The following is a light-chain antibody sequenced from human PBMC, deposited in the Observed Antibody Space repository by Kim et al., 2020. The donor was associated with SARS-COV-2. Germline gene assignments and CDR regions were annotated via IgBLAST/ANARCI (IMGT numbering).Light chain of an antibody. CDR1: SGHTRYA. CDR2: LNSDGSH. J-gene: IGLJ3*02. CDR3: QTWARGIMV. V-gene: IGLV4-69*01. Sequence: SVKLTYTLSSGHTRYAMAWHQQKPERGLRHVITLNSDGSHRKGDGIPDRFSGSSSGAEHYLTISSLQSEDEADYYCQTWARGIMVLGGGTQLTVL.